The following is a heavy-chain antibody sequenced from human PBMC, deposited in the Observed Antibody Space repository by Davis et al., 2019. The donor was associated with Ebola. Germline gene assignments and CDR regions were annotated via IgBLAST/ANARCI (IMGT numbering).Heavy chain of an antibody. V-gene: IGHV1-18*01. Sequence: ASVKVSCKTSGYTFNGYYIHWVRQAPGQGLEWIGWSSGYNDKTNYAQRFRDKVTLTRDTSTSTAYMELRNLTSDDTAVYFCARDLGMDHWGQGTLVTVSS. CDR3: ARDLGMDH. D-gene: IGHD3-3*01. CDR2: SSGYNDKT. CDR1: GYTFNGYY. J-gene: IGHJ4*02.